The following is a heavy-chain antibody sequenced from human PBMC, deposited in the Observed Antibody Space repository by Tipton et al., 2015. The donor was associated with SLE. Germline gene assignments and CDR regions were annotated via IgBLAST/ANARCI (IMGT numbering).Heavy chain of an antibody. Sequence: QLVQSGVEVKKPGASVKVSCKASGYTFTSYGICWVRQATGQGLEWMGWISAYNGDTNYAQKFQCRVTMTTDTSTSTAYMELRSLRSDDTAVYYCARDALYDRNAFDSWGQGTMATVSS. V-gene: IGHV1-18*01. CDR3: ARDALYDRNAFDS. D-gene: IGHD1-14*01. J-gene: IGHJ3*02. CDR2: ISAYNGDT. CDR1: GYTFTSYG.